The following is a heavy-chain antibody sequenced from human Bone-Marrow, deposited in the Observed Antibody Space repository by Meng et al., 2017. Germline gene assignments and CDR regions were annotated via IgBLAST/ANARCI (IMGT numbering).Heavy chain of an antibody. CDR1: GYASTDSD. CDR3: TMYRSGHI. V-gene: IGHV3-73*02. D-gene: IGHD6-19*01. CDR2: IRSKGYSFAT. J-gene: IGHJ3*02. Sequence: GQVVEAGGGLVRLGESLNLSFTVSGYASTDSDLPWVRQASGKGLGWVGRIRSKGYSFATAYPASLKGRFTVSRDDSHNTAYLQMDSLIPEDTAVYYCTMYRSGHIWGQGTMVTVSS.